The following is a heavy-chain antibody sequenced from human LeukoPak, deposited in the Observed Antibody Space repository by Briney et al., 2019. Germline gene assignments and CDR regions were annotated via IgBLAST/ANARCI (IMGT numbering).Heavy chain of an antibody. D-gene: IGHD2-2*01. CDR3: ATDRYQPLSVFDY. V-gene: IGHV1-24*01. Sequence: ASVKVSCKVSGYTLTEVSIHWVRQAPGKGLEWMGGFDPADGEAIYAQKFQGRVTLTEDTATDTAYMELSSLSSEDTAVYYCATDRYQPLSVFDYWGQGTLVTVSP. CDR1: GYTLTEVS. J-gene: IGHJ4*02. CDR2: FDPADGEA.